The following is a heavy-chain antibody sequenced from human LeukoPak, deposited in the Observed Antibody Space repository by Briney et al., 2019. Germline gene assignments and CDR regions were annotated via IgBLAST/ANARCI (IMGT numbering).Heavy chain of an antibody. CDR2: ISAYNGNT. CDR1: GYTFTSYG. D-gene: IGHD4-17*01. V-gene: IGHV1-18*01. CDR3: ARQGRDYGDPHQFDY. J-gene: IGHJ4*02. Sequence: ASVKVSCKASGYTFTSYGISWVRQAPGQGLEWMGWISAYNGNTNYAQKLQGRVTMTTDTSTSTAYMELRSLRSDDTAVYYCARQGRDYGDPHQFDYWGQGTLVTVSS.